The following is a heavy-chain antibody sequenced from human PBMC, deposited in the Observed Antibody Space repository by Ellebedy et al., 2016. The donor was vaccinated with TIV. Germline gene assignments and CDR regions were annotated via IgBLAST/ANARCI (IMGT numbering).Heavy chain of an antibody. CDR1: GYTFTSYG. CDR2: ISAYNGNT. Sequence: AASVKVSCKASGYTFTSYGISWVRQAPGQGLEWMGWISAYNGNTNYAQKFQGRVTMTRDTSISTAYMELSRLRSDDTAVYYCASLPHYGDSGPWGQGTLVTVSS. D-gene: IGHD4-17*01. V-gene: IGHV1-18*04. J-gene: IGHJ5*02. CDR3: ASLPHYGDSGP.